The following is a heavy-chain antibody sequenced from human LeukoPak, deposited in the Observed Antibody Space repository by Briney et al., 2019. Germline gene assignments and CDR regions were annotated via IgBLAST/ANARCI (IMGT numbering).Heavy chain of an antibody. CDR1: GDSMKSYY. Sequence: PSETLSLTRTVSGDSMKSYYWTWIPQTPGKGLEWIGHIYYSGNINYNPSLKSRVTISLDTSKSQFSLKLSSVTAADTAVYYCARGGYSYVNYFDYWGQGTLVTVSS. J-gene: IGHJ4*02. CDR2: IYYSGNI. CDR3: ARGGYSYVNYFDY. D-gene: IGHD5-18*01. V-gene: IGHV4-59*01.